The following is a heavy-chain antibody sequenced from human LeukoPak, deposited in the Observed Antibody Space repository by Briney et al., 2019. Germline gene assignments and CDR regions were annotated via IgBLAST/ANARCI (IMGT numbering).Heavy chain of an antibody. D-gene: IGHD3-22*01. J-gene: IGHJ4*02. V-gene: IGHV4-30-4*01. CDR3: ARDRRLGDSRYDY. CDR2: IYYSGST. CDR1: GGSISRGDYY. Sequence: SETLSLTCSVSGGSISRGDYYWSWIRQPPGKGLEWIGYIYYSGSTYYNPSLKSRITISVDTSKNQFSLNLRSVTAADTAVYYCARDRRLGDSRYDYWGQGTLVTVSS.